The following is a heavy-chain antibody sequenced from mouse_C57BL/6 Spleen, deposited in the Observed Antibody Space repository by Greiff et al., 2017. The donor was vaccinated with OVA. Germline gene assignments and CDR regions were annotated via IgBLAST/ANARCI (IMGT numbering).Heavy chain of an antibody. CDR1: GYTFTSYW. J-gene: IGHJ4*01. Sequence: QVQLQQPGAELVKPGASVKLSCKASGYTFTSYWMHWVKQRPGQGLEWIGMIHPNSGSTNYNEKFKSKATLTVDKSSSTAYMQLSSLTSEDSAVYYCARSVYYYGSDYAMDYWGQGTSVTVSS. CDR2: IHPNSGST. CDR3: ARSVYYYGSDYAMDY. V-gene: IGHV1-64*01. D-gene: IGHD1-1*01.